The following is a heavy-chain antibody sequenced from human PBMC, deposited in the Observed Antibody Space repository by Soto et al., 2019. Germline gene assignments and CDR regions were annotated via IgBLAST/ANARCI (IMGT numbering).Heavy chain of an antibody. D-gene: IGHD5-12*01. CDR3: ARLGRWLQALDS. J-gene: IGHJ4*02. CDR1: GGSISDYY. Sequence: QVQLRESGPGLVKPSETLSLTCTVSGGSISDYYWSWIRQPPGKGLEWVGYIYYTGTTTYNPSLKSRLTLSVDTSKNQFSLKLRSVSAADTAVYYCARLGRWLQALDSWGQGTLVTVSS. V-gene: IGHV4-59*08. CDR2: IYYTGTT.